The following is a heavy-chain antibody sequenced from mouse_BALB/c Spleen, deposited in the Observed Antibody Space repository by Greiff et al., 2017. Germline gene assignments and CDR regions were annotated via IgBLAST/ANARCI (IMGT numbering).Heavy chain of an antibody. D-gene: IGHD2-4*01. V-gene: IGHV1S81*02. Sequence: VQLQQSGAELVKPGASVKLSCKASGYTFTSYYMYWVKQRPGQGLEWIGEINPSNGGTNFNEKFKSKATLTVDKSSSTAYMQLSSLTSEDSAVYYCTRSDYDDAMDYWGQGTSVTVSS. CDR3: TRSDYDDAMDY. J-gene: IGHJ4*01. CDR2: INPSNGGT. CDR1: GYTFTSYY.